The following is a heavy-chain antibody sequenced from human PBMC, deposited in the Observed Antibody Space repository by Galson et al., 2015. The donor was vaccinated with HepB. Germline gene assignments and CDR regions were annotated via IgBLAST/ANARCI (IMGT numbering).Heavy chain of an antibody. CDR2: IYRDGDT. V-gene: IGHV3-53*01. D-gene: IGHD3-3*02. Sequence: SLRLSCAPSGLTVSSNEMSWVRQAPGKGLEWVSVIYRDGDTDYADSVKGRFTISRDNSGNTLYLQLNSLRTGDTAVYYCARGAFASEAPRASGWFDSWGQGTLVTVSS. CDR3: ARGAFASEAPRASGWFDS. J-gene: IGHJ5*01. CDR1: GLTVSSNE.